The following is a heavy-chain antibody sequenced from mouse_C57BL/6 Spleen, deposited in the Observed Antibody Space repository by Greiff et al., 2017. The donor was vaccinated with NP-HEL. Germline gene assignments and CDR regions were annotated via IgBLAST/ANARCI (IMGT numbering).Heavy chain of an antibody. V-gene: IGHV1-55*01. Sequence: VQLQQPGAELVKPGASVKMSCKASGYTFTSYWITWVKQRPGQGLAWIGDIYPGSGSTNYNEKFKSKATLTVDTSSSTAYMQLSSLTSEDSAVYYCASLYGNYSWFAYWGQGTLVTVSA. CDR3: ASLYGNYSWFAY. CDR2: IYPGSGST. J-gene: IGHJ3*01. CDR1: GYTFTSYW. D-gene: IGHD2-1*01.